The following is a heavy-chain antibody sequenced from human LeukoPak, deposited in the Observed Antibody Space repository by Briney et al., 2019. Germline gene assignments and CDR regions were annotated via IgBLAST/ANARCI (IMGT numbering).Heavy chain of an antibody. V-gene: IGHV4-4*07. J-gene: IGHJ4*02. CDR1: GGSISSYY. D-gene: IGHD2-2*01. CDR3: ACYCSSTSCSGGGY. Sequence: SETLSLTCSVSGGSISSYYWSWIRQPAGKGLEWIGRLYTGGTTYYNPSLKSRVTMSVDTSKNQFSLKLSSVTAADTAVYYCACYCSSTSCSGGGYWGQGTLVTVSP. CDR2: LYTGGTT.